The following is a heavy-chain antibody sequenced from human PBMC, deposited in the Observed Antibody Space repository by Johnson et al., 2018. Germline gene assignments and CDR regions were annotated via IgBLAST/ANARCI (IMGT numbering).Heavy chain of an antibody. D-gene: IGHD4-17*01. J-gene: IGHJ6*02. CDR3: ARGSGDPESYYYYGMDV. CDR1: GFTFSSYG. Sequence: QVQLVESGGGVVQPGRSLRLSCAASGFTFSSYGMHWVRQAPGKGLEWVAVIWYDGSNKYYADSVKGRFTISRDNAKNSLYLQMKSLRAEDTAVYSCARGSGDPESYYYYGMDVWGQGTTVTVSS. V-gene: IGHV3-33*01. CDR2: IWYDGSNK.